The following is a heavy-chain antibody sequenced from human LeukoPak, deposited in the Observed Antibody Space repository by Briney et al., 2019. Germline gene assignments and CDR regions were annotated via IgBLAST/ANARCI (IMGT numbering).Heavy chain of an antibody. V-gene: IGHV4-59*12. D-gene: IGHD6-13*01. CDR1: GGSLSTYY. CDR3: ARGNLEWAAGTRWFDP. Sequence: SETLSLTCTVSGGSLSTYYGNWIRQAPGKGQEWIGYIYHSGSTNYNPSLKSRVAMSVDTSKNQFSLKLSSVTAADTAIYYCARGNLEWAAGTRWFDPWGQGTLVTVSS. CDR2: IYHSGST. J-gene: IGHJ5*02.